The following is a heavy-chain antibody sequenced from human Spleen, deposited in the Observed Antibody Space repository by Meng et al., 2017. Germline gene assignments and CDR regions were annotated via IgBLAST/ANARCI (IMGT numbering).Heavy chain of an antibody. V-gene: IGHV1-2*06. J-gene: IGHJ4*02. CDR3: AVDIWFGELDY. CDR1: GYAFTGYY. Sequence: ASVKVSCKASGYAFTGYYVHWVRQAPGQGLEWMGRINPNSGGTNYAQKFQGRVTMTRDTSISTAYMELSRLISDDTAVYYCAVDIWFGELDYWGQGTLVTVSS. D-gene: IGHD3-10*01. CDR2: INPNSGGT.